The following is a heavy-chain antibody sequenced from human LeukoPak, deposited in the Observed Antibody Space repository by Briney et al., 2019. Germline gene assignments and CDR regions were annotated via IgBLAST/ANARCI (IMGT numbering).Heavy chain of an antibody. D-gene: IGHD1-26*01. CDR3: AQGGSPGAFDY. CDR1: GFTLSSYW. CDR2: IDGDGSTT. Sequence: GESLRLSCAASGFTLSSYWMHWVRQVPGKGLVWVSCIDGDGSTTKYADSVKGRFIISRDNAKNTLYLQVNSLRAEDTAVYYCAQGGSPGAFDYWGQGTLVTVSS. J-gene: IGHJ4*02. V-gene: IGHV3-74*01.